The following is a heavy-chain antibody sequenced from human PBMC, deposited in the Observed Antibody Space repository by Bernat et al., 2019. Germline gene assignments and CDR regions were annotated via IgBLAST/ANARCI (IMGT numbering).Heavy chain of an antibody. J-gene: IGHJ5*02. CDR2: ILYSGTT. V-gene: IGHV4-39*01. Sequence: QVQLQESGPGLVKPSETLSLTCTVSGDSISTSDYYWGWIRQPPGKGLELIGNILYSGTTYYNPSLKSRVTISVDTSKNQFSLKLSSVTAADTAVYYCARPESTVTTFGVENWFDPWGQGTLVTVSS. CDR1: GDSISTSDYY. D-gene: IGHD4-17*01. CDR3: ARPESTVTTFGVENWFDP.